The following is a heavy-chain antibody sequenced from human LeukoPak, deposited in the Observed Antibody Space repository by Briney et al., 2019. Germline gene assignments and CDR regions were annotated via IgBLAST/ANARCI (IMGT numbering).Heavy chain of an antibody. J-gene: IGHJ6*02. CDR2: IWYDGSNK. CDR1: GFIFSDYD. CDR3: AREDLGATGYYYYYGMDV. Sequence: GGSLRLSCAGSGFIFSDYDMTWVREAPGKGLEWVAVIWYDGSNKYYADSVKGRFTISRDNSKNTLYLQMNSLRAEDTAVYYCAREDLGATGYYYYYGMDVWGQGTTVTVSS. V-gene: IGHV3-33*08. D-gene: IGHD1-26*01.